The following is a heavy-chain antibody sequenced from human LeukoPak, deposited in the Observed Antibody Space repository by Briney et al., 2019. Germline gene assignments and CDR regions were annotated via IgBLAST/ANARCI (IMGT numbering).Heavy chain of an antibody. J-gene: IGHJ4*02. D-gene: IGHD5-12*01. Sequence: SETLSLTCTVSGGSISSISDYWGWIRQPPGKGLEWIGIIYYTGSTYYNESLKSRVTISVDTSKNQFSLKLNSVTPEDTAVYYCVRLVGGDIDYWGQGTLVTVSS. CDR3: VRLVGGDIDY. CDR2: IYYTGST. V-gene: IGHV4-39*01. CDR1: GGSISSISDY.